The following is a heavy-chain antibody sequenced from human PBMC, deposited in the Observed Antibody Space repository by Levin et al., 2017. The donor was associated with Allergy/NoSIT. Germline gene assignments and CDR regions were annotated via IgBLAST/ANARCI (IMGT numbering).Heavy chain of an antibody. CDR1: GGTFSSYA. D-gene: IGHD5-12*01. V-gene: IGHV1-69*13. CDR2: IIPIFCTA. J-gene: IGHJ4*02. Sequence: GASVKVSCKASGGTFSSYAISWVRQAPGQGLEWMGGIIPIFCTANYAQKFQGRVTITADESTSTAYMELSSLRSEDTAVYYCARGGLMATIEYYFDYWGQGTLVTVSS. CDR3: ARGGLMATIEYYFDY.